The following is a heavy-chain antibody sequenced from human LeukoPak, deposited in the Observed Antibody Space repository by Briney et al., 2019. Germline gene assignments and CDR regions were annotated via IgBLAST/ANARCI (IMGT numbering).Heavy chain of an antibody. J-gene: IGHJ4*02. CDR2: ISSSSYI. V-gene: IGHV3-21*01. CDR3: ARRDSSGYYYRFDY. D-gene: IGHD3-22*01. Sequence: PGGSLRLSCAASGFTFSSYSMNWVRQAPGKGLEWVSSISSSSYIYYADSVKGRFTISRDNAKNSLYLQMNSLRAEDTAVYYCARRDSSGYYYRFDYWGQGTLVTVSS. CDR1: GFTFSSYS.